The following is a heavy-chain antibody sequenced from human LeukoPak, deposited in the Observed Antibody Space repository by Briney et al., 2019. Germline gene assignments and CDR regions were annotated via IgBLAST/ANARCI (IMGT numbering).Heavy chain of an antibody. CDR3: AKEVTAIRRGYFDY. CDR1: GLTFSSYA. CDR2: ISGSGGST. V-gene: IGHV3-23*01. D-gene: IGHD2-21*02. Sequence: GGSLRLSCAASGLTFSSYAMSWVRQAPGKGLEWVSAISGSGGSTYYADSVKGRFTISRDNSKNTLYLQMNSLRAEDMAVYYCAKEVTAIRRGYFDYWGQGTLVTVSS. J-gene: IGHJ4*02.